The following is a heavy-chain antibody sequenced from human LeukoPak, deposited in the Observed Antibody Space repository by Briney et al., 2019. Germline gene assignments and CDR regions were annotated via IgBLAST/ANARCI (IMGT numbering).Heavy chain of an antibody. J-gene: IGHJ4*02. Sequence: SQTLSLTCTVSGGSISSGGYYWSWIRQPPGKGLEWIGYIYHSGSTYYNPSLKSRVTISVDRSKNQFSLKLSSVTAADTAVYYCARVSTIFGVVIDYWGQGTLVTVSS. CDR1: GGSISSGGYY. CDR3: ARVSTIFGVVIDY. V-gene: IGHV4-30-2*01. D-gene: IGHD3-3*01. CDR2: IYHSGST.